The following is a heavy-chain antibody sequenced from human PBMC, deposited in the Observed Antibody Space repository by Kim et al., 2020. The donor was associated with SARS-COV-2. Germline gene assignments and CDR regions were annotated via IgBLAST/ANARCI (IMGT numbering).Heavy chain of an antibody. CDR2: MNPNSGNT. V-gene: IGHV1-8*01. CDR3: ARTHGSGSYFFYLYYFDY. CDR1: GYTFTSYD. D-gene: IGHD3-10*01. Sequence: ASVKVSCKASGYTFTSYDINWVRQATGQGLEWMGWMNPNSGNTGYAQKFQGRVTMTRNTSISTAYMELSSLRSEDTAVYYCARTHGSGSYFFYLYYFDYWGQGTLVTVSS. J-gene: IGHJ4*02.